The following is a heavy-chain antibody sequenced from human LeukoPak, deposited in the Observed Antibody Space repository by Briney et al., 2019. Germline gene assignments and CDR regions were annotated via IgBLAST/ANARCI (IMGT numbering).Heavy chain of an antibody. CDR3: ARDMGSGWYYFDY. CDR1: GYTFTNHY. Sequence: ASVKVSCKASGYTFTNHYMHWARQAPGEGLEWMGTINPSGGTTTYAQKFQGRVTVTRETSTSTVYMDLSSLRSEDTAVYYCARDMGSGWYYFDYWGQGTLVTVSS. CDR2: INPSGGTT. J-gene: IGHJ4*02. D-gene: IGHD6-19*01. V-gene: IGHV1-46*01.